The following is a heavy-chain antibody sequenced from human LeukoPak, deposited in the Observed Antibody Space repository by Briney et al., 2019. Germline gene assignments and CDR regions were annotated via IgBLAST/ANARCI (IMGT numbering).Heavy chain of an antibody. V-gene: IGHV3-7*01. CDR2: INQDRSEE. Sequence: PGGSLRLSCAASGFTFSNYWMRWVRQAPGKGLEWVAHINQDRSEEHYMDSVKARFIISRDNAKNSLFLQMDSLRAEDTAVYYCVRDGGVSGYDLLDYWGQGTLVTVSS. J-gene: IGHJ4*02. CDR3: VRDGGVSGYDLLDY. D-gene: IGHD5-12*01. CDR1: GFTFSNYW.